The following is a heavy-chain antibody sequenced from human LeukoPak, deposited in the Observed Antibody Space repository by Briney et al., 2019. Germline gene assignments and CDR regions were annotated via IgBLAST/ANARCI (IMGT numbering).Heavy chain of an antibody. CDR1: GGTFSSYA. Sequence: SVKVSCKASGGTFSSYAISWVRQAPGHGLEWMGGIIPIFGTANYAQKFQGRVTITADESTSTAYMELSSLRSEDTAVYYCARVAGPGSYSYYGMDVWGKGTTVTVSS. CDR3: ARVAGPGSYSYYGMDV. V-gene: IGHV1-69*13. D-gene: IGHD3-10*01. CDR2: IIPIFGTA. J-gene: IGHJ6*04.